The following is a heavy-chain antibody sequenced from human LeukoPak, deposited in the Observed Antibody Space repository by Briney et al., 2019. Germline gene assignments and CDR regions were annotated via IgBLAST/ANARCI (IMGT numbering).Heavy chain of an antibody. J-gene: IGHJ6*02. V-gene: IGHV3-21*06. Sequence: DSIQGRFTISRDSAENSLYLQMNSLRAEDTAVYYCARDAGHQLSRRNYYAMDVWGQGTTVTVSS. CDR3: ARDAGHQLSRRNYYAMDV. D-gene: IGHD2-2*01.